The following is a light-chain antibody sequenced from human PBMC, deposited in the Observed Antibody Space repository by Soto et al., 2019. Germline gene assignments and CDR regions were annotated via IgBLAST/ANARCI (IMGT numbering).Light chain of an antibody. J-gene: IGKJ1*01. V-gene: IGKV3-20*01. CDR2: STS. Sequence: EIVLTQSPGTLSLSPGERATLSCRASQSISISYLAWYQQQPGQAPRLLIYSTSTRATGIPDRFSGSGSGTDFTLTISNLEPGDFAVYYCQQYGGSSWTFGQGTKVEI. CDR3: QQYGGSSWT. CDR1: QSISISY.